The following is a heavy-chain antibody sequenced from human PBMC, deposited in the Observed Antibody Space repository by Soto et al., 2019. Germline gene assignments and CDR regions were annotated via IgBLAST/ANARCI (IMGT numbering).Heavy chain of an antibody. D-gene: IGHD3-3*01. CDR2: IYSSGNT. V-gene: IGHV4-4*07. CDR1: GGTISGYY. J-gene: IGHJ5*02. Sequence: PSETLSLTCSVSGGTISGYYWTWFRQPAGKGLEWIGRIYSSGNTKYNPSLQSRVTMSLDTSNNQFSLRLTSVTAAETAVYCCARGQRFSGWFDPWGQGTLVTVSS. CDR3: ARGQRFSGWFDP.